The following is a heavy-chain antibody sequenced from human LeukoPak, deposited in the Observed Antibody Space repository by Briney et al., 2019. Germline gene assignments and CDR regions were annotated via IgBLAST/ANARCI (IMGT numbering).Heavy chain of an antibody. CDR1: GFSFSTYT. CDR3: AREYCTTNNCYNWGLGY. J-gene: IGHJ4*02. CDR2: IASNGGSK. D-gene: IGHD2-2*02. Sequence: GGSLRLSCAASGFSFSTYTMRWVRQAPGKGLEYVSGIASNGGSKHYANSVKGRFTISRDNSKNTVYLQMGSLRAEDMAVYYCAREYCTTNNCYNWGLGYWGQGTLVTLSS. V-gene: IGHV3-64*01.